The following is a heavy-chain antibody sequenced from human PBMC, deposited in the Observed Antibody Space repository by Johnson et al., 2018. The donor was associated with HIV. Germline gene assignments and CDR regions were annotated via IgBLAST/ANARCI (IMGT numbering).Heavy chain of an antibody. J-gene: IGHJ3*02. CDR2: ISSNGGST. CDR1: GFTVSSNY. Sequence: QVQLVESGGGLVQPGGSLRLSCAASGFTVSSNYMSWVRQAPGKGLEYVSAISSNGGSTYYADSVKGRFTISRDNSKNTLYLQMNSLRVEDTAVYYCARQRGCDIWGQGTLVTVSS. CDR3: ARQRGCDI. V-gene: IGHV3-64*04.